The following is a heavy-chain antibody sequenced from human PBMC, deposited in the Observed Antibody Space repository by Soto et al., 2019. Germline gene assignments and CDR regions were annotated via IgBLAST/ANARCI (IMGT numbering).Heavy chain of an antibody. Sequence: EVQLLESGGALVQPGGSLRLSCAASGFTFSSYAMSWVRQAPGKGLEWVSLISASGGGTYYADSVKGRFTISRDNAKNTLYLQMNSLSAEDTAVFYRAKHMSNGSPDYWGQGTLVTVSS. CDR3: AKHMSNGSPDY. CDR1: GFTFSSYA. J-gene: IGHJ4*02. V-gene: IGHV3-23*01. CDR2: ISASGGGT. D-gene: IGHD2-8*01.